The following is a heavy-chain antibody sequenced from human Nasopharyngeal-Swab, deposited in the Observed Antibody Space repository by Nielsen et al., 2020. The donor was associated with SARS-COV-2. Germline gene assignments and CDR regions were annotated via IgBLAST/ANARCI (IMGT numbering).Heavy chain of an antibody. CDR3: ARDGHLEPLGDYYYGMDV. Sequence: GGSLRLSCAASGFTFSSYGMHWVRQAPGKGLEWVAVISYDGSNKYYADSVKGRFTISRDNAKNSLYLQMNSLRAEDTAVYYCARDGHLEPLGDYYYGMDVWGQGTTVTVSS. J-gene: IGHJ6*02. D-gene: IGHD1-1*01. V-gene: IGHV3-30*03. CDR2: ISYDGSNK. CDR1: GFTFSSYG.